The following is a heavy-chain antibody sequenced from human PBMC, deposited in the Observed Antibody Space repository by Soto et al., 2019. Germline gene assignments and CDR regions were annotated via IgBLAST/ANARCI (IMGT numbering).Heavy chain of an antibody. CDR3: ARVPGVYYTGIYYYGMDV. Sequence: SETLSLTCAVYGGSFSGYYWSWIRQPPGKGLEWIGEINHSGSTNYNPSLKSRVTISVDTSKNQFSLKLSSVTAADTAVYYCARVPGVYYTGIYYYGMDVWGQGTTVTVSS. J-gene: IGHJ6*02. D-gene: IGHD3-3*01. V-gene: IGHV4-34*01. CDR1: GGSFSGYY. CDR2: INHSGST.